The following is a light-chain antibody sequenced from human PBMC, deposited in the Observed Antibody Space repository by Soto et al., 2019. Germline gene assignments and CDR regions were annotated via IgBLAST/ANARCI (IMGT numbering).Light chain of an antibody. CDR3: SSYTSISTYV. J-gene: IGLJ1*01. V-gene: IGLV2-14*03. Sequence: QSALTQPASVSGSPGQSITISCTGTSSDVGGYDFVSWYQHHPGKAPRLMIYDVSHRPSGVSDRFSASKSGNTASLTISGLLAEDEADYYCSSYTSISTYVFGTGTK. CDR2: DVS. CDR1: SSDVGGYDF.